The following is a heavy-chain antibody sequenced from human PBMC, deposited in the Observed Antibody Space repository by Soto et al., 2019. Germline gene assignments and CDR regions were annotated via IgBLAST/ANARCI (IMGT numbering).Heavy chain of an antibody. CDR2: ISYDGSNK. J-gene: IGHJ4*02. CDR3: AKDADPLRAAAVDY. V-gene: IGHV3-30*18. Sequence: HPGGSLRLSCAASGFTFSSYGMHWVRQAPGKGLEWVAVISYDGSNKYYADSVKGRFTISRDNSKNTLYLQMNSLRAEDTAVYYCAKDADPLRAAAVDYWGQGTLVTVSS. CDR1: GFTFSSYG. D-gene: IGHD6-13*01.